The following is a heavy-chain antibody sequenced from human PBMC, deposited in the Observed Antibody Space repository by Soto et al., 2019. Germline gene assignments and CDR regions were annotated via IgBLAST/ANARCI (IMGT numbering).Heavy chain of an antibody. D-gene: IGHD3-10*01. V-gene: IGHV3-23*01. Sequence: EVQLLESGGGLVQPGGSLRLSCAASGFTFSSYAMSWVRQAPGKGLEWVSAISGSGGSTYYADSVKGRFTISRDNSKNTLYQQLTSLRAEDTAVYYCAKEVGMVRGLDYWGQGTLVTVSS. CDR1: GFTFSSYA. CDR2: ISGSGGST. CDR3: AKEVGMVRGLDY. J-gene: IGHJ4*02.